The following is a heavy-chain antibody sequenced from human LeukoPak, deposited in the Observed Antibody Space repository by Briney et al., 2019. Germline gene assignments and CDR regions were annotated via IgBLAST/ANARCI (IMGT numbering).Heavy chain of an antibody. D-gene: IGHD2-2*03. CDR1: GGSIGSGSYY. CDR2: IYTSGST. V-gene: IGHV4-61*02. Sequence: PSETLSLTCTVSGGSIGSGSYYWSWIRQPAGKGLEWIGRIYTSGSTNYNPSLKSRVTISVDTSKNQFSLKLSSVTAADTAVYYCARDRWMDPNWFDPWGQGTLVTVSS. J-gene: IGHJ5*02. CDR3: ARDRWMDPNWFDP.